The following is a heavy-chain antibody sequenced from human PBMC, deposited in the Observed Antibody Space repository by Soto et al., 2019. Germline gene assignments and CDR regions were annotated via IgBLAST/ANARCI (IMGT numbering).Heavy chain of an antibody. J-gene: IGHJ6*02. CDR2: ISYDGNTK. CDR3: ARDSYDFWSGYLTGGGMDV. D-gene: IGHD3-3*01. CDR1: KFTFSNFA. V-gene: IGHV3-30-3*01. Sequence: QVQLVESGGGVVQPGRSLRLSCAASKFTFSNFAMHWVRQAPGKGLEWVTIISYDGNTKYYADSVKGRFTISRDNSKNMLYLQMNGLRAEDTALYYCARDSYDFWSGYLTGGGMDVWGQGTTVTVSS.